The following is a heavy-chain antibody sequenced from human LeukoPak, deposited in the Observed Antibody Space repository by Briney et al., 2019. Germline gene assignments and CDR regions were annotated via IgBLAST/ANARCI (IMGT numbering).Heavy chain of an antibody. CDR2: ISYDGSNK. Sequence: GGSLRLSCAASGFTFSSYGMHWVRQAPGKGLEWVAVISYDGSNKHYADSVKGRFTISRDNSKNTLYLQMNSLRAEDTAVYYCAKRDSGSYRRYFDYWGQGTLVTVSS. J-gene: IGHJ4*02. D-gene: IGHD1-26*01. CDR3: AKRDSGSYRRYFDY. CDR1: GFTFSSYG. V-gene: IGHV3-30*18.